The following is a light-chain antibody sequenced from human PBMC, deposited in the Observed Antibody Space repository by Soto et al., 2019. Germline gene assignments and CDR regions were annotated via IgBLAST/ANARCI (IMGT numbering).Light chain of an antibody. V-gene: IGLV2-14*03. J-gene: IGLJ2*01. Sequence: QSVLTQPPSVSGSPGQTITISCTGTSSDIGAYNYVYWYQQHPGKAPKLMLYDVNIRPSGVSNRFSGSKSGNTASLTISGLQAEDEADYYCTSWTTSITMIFGGGTKLTVL. CDR1: SSDIGAYNY. CDR2: DVN. CDR3: TSWTTSITMI.